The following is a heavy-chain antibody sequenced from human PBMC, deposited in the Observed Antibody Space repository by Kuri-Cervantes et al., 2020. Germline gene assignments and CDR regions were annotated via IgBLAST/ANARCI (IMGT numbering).Heavy chain of an antibody. Sequence: ASVKVSCKASGYTFTSYDINWVRQATGQGLEWMGWMNPNSGNTGYAQKFQGRVTMTRNTSISTAYMELSSLRSEDTAVYYCARVDIGSYWGGFDPWGQGTLVTVSS. D-gene: IGHD1-26*01. V-gene: IGHV1-8*01. J-gene: IGHJ5*02. CDR2: MNPNSGNT. CDR1: GYTFTSYD. CDR3: ARVDIGSYWGGFDP.